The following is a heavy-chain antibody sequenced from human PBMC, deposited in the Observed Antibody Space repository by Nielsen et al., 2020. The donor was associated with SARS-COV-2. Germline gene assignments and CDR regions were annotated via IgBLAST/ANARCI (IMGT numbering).Heavy chain of an antibody. V-gene: IGHV4-39*01. CDR3: ARAGALSSSWYSMDF. Sequence: SETLSLTCTVSGDSMRSSDYYWALIRQPPGKGLEWVGSIYYSGITYFNPSLKRRVTMSVDTPNNQFSLRLSSVTAADTAVYYCARAGALSSSWYSMDFWGQGTTVTVSS. D-gene: IGHD6-13*01. J-gene: IGHJ6*02. CDR1: GDSMRSSDYY. CDR2: IYYSGIT.